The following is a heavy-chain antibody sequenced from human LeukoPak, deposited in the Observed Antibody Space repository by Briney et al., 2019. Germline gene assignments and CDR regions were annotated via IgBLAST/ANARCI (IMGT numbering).Heavy chain of an antibody. CDR2: ISYDGSNK. J-gene: IGHJ6*02. V-gene: IGHV3-30*03. Sequence: PGGSLRLSCAASGFTFSSYGMHWVRQAPGKGLEWVAVISYDGSNKYYADSVKGRFTISRDNSKNTLYLQMNSLRAEDTAVYYCASNPEGSSGYFDYYYGMDVWGQGTTVIVSS. CDR3: ASNPEGSSGYFDYYYGMDV. CDR1: GFTFSSYG. D-gene: IGHD3-22*01.